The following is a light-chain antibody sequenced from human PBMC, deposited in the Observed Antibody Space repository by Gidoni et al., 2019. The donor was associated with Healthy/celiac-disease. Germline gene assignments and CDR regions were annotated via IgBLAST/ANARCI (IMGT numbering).Light chain of an antibody. J-gene: IGKJ4*01. V-gene: IGKV3-11*01. CDR2: DAS. CDR3: QQRSNWLT. Sequence: EIVSTQSPATLPLSPGERATLSCRASQSVSSYLAWYQQKPGQAPRLLIYDASTRATGIPARFSCSGSGTDFTLTISSLEPEDFAVYYCQQRSNWLTFGGGTKVEIK. CDR1: QSVSSY.